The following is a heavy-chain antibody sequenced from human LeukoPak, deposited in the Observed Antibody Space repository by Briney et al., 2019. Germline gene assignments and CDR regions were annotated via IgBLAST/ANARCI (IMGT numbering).Heavy chain of an antibody. V-gene: IGHV3-23*01. CDR1: GLTFSGYW. Sequence: GGSLRLSCEVSGLTFSGYWVTWVRQAPGKGLEWVSGISGSGGSTYYIDSVKGRFTISRDNSKNTLFLQMNTLRAEDTAVYYCARVAAGVYPDQLLRSSYYYYYMDVWGKGTTVTVSS. D-gene: IGHD2-2*01. CDR2: ISGSGGST. J-gene: IGHJ6*03. CDR3: ARVAAGVYPDQLLRSSYYYYYMDV.